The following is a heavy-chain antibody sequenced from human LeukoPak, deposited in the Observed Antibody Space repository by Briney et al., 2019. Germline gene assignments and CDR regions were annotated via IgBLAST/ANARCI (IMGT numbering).Heavy chain of an antibody. V-gene: IGHV3-23*05. CDR3: AKESITVPGTPYFYY. D-gene: IGHD6-19*01. J-gene: IGHJ4*02. CDR2: ISISATGT. CDR1: GFTFSKYA. Sequence: PGGSLRLSCAVSGFTFSKYAVNWVRQAPGEGLEWVSSISISATGTYYADSVKGRFTISREYSKNTLYLQMRSLRADDTAVYFCAKESITVPGTPYFYYWGQGTLVTVSS.